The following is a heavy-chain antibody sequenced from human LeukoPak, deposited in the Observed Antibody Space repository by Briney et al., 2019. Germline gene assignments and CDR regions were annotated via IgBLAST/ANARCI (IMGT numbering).Heavy chain of an antibody. J-gene: IGHJ4*02. CDR1: GFTLSAFW. CDR3: VGHNY. Sequence: QPGGSLRLSCAASGFTLSAFWMHWVRQAPGKGLEWVANINRDGSASYYVDSVRGRFTISRDNAKNSLFLQMNSLRAEDTAVYYCVGHNYWGQGTLVTVSS. CDR2: INRDGSAS. V-gene: IGHV3-7*01.